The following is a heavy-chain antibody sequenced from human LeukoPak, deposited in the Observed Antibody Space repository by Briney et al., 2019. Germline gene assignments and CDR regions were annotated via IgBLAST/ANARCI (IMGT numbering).Heavy chain of an antibody. CDR1: GYTFTGNY. CDR2: INPNSGGT. CDR3: ARDFGNDYVFSY. V-gene: IGHV1-2*02. J-gene: IGHJ4*02. Sequence: VASVKVSCKASGYTFTGNYMRWVRQAPGQGLEWMGWINPNSGGTNYAQKFQGRVTMTRDTSIGTAYMELNRLRSDDTAVYYCARDFGNDYVFSYWGQGTLVTVSS. D-gene: IGHD1-1*01.